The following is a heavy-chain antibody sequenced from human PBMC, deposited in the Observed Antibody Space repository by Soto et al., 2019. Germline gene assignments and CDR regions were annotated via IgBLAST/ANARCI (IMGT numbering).Heavy chain of an antibody. Sequence: QVQLVQSGAEVKKPGASVKVSCKASGYTFTSYDINWVRQATGQGLEWMGWMNPNSGNTGYAQKFQGRVTTTKTTSISTDYMELSSLRSDDTAVYYCARSLKDIVVVVAADSDAFDIWGQGTMVTVSS. V-gene: IGHV1-8*01. D-gene: IGHD2-15*01. CDR1: GYTFTSYD. CDR3: ARSLKDIVVVVAADSDAFDI. CDR2: MNPNSGNT. J-gene: IGHJ3*02.